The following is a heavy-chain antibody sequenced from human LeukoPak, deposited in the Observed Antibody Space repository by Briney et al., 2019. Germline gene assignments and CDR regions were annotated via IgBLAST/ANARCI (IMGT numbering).Heavy chain of an antibody. CDR2: ISGSGSTT. CDR1: GFALSNYA. Sequence: GGSLRLSCAASGFALSNYAMSWVRQAPGKGLEWVSTISGSGSTTYSADSLKGRFTISRDNSKNTLFLQMNSLRGEDTAVYYCAKGTIAAAGTRRYLDSWGQGTLVTVSS. D-gene: IGHD6-13*01. J-gene: IGHJ4*02. CDR3: AKGTIAAAGTRRYLDS. V-gene: IGHV3-23*01.